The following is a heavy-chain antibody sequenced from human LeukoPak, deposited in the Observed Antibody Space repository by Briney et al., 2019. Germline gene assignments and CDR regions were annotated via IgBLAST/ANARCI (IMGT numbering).Heavy chain of an antibody. CDR2: ISSNGGST. D-gene: IGHD3-10*01. CDR3: AKTGDYYRVSNFDY. V-gene: IGHV3-64*04. Sequence: GGSLRLSCSASGFTFSSYAMHWVRQAPGKGLEYVSAISSNGGSTYYADSVKGRFTISRDNSKNTLYLQMNSLRAEDTAVYYCAKTGDYYRVSNFDYWGQGTLVTVSS. CDR1: GFTFSSYA. J-gene: IGHJ4*02.